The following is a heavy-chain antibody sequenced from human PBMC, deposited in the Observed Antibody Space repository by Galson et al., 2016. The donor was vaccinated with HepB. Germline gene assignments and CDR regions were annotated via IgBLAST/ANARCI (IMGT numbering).Heavy chain of an antibody. Sequence: SETLSLTCSVSGGSISSHFWSWIRQPPGKELEWIGYIYYRESTNFNPSLKSRVTILIDTSKNQFSLKLTSVTAADTAVYYCARFRDTDDAFDIWAQGTMVTVSS. V-gene: IGHV4-59*08. CDR3: ARFRDTDDAFDI. CDR2: IYYREST. CDR1: GGSISSHF. J-gene: IGHJ3*02. D-gene: IGHD5-18*01.